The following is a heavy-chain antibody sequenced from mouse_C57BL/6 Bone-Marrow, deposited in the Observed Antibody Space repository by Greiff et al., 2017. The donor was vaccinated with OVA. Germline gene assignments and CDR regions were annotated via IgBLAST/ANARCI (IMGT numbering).Heavy chain of an antibody. D-gene: IGHD1-1*01. CDR1: GFTFSDYG. Sequence: EVKLVESGGGLVLPGGSLKLSCAASGFTFSDYGMAWVRQAPRKGPEWVAFISNLAYSIYYADTVTGRFTISRENAKNTLYLEMSSLRSEDTAMYYCARHDYGSSLYYAMDYWGQGTSVTVSS. CDR3: ARHDYGSSLYYAMDY. J-gene: IGHJ4*01. CDR2: ISNLAYSI. V-gene: IGHV5-15*04.